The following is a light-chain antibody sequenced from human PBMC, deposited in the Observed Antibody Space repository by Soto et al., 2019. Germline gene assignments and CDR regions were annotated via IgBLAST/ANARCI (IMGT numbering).Light chain of an antibody. V-gene: IGKV1-33*01. CDR1: QDISNY. J-gene: IGKJ4*01. Sequence: IQMTQSPSSLSASVGDRVTITCQASQDISNYLNWYQQKPGKAPKLLIYDASNLETGVPSRFSGSGSGTDFTFTISSLQPEDIATYYCQQYDNLPPGLTFGGGTKVDIK. CDR2: DAS. CDR3: QQYDNLPPGLT.